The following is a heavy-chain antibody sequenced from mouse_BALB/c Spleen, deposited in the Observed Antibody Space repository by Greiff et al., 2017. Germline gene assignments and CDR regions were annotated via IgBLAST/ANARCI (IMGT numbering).Heavy chain of an antibody. CDR3: ARPRNYDGYYMDY. Sequence: EVMLVESGGDLVKPGGSLKLSCAASGFTFSSYGMSWVRQTPDKRLEWVATISSGGSYTYYPDSVKGRFTISRDNAKNTLYLQMSSLKSEDTDMYYWARPRNYDGYYMDYWGQGTTGTGAS. D-gene: IGHD2-3*01. V-gene: IGHV5-6*01. CDR1: GFTFSSYG. J-gene: IGHJ4*01. CDR2: ISSGGSYT.